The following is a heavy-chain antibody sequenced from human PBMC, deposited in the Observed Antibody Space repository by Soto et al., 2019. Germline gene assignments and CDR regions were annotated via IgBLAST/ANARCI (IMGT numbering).Heavy chain of an antibody. CDR2: IKQDGSQQ. V-gene: IGHV3-7*01. CDR3: ARGQSGYAEAGY. D-gene: IGHD5-12*01. CDR1: GFTFSGYW. J-gene: IGHJ4*02. Sequence: EVQLVESGGGLVQPGGSLRLSCAASGFTFSGYWMSWVRQAPGKGLEWVANIKQDGSQQYYVDSVRGRFTISRDNAENSLYLQMNSLRAEDTAVYYFARGQSGYAEAGYWGKGTLVTVSS.